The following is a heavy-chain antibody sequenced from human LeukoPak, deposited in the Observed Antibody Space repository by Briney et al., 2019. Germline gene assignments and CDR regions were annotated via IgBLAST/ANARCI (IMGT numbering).Heavy chain of an antibody. CDR2: ISSSGSTI. J-gene: IGHJ4*02. Sequence: GGSLRLSCAASGFTFSDYYMSWIRQAPGKGLEWVSYISSSGSTIYYADSVKGRFTISRDNSKDTLYLQMSSLRADDTAVYYCARETGSSGWLDSDYWGQGTLVTVSS. D-gene: IGHD6-19*01. CDR3: ARETGSSGWLDSDY. V-gene: IGHV3-11*04. CDR1: GFTFSDYY.